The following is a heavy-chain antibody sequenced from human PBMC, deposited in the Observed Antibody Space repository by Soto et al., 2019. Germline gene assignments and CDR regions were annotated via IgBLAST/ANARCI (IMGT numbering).Heavy chain of an antibody. CDR3: TTPPLITIVRGVIITSDY. D-gene: IGHD3-10*01. CDR1: GFTFTNAW. V-gene: IGHV3-15*01. CDR2: IKSKTDGGTT. Sequence: EVQLVESGGGLVKPGGCLRLSCAASGFTFTNAWMSWVRQAPGKGLEWVGRIKSKTDGGTTDYAAPVKGRFTISRDDSKNTLLLQINRLKTEDTAVYYCTTPPLITIVRGVIITSDYWGQGTLVTVSS. J-gene: IGHJ4*02.